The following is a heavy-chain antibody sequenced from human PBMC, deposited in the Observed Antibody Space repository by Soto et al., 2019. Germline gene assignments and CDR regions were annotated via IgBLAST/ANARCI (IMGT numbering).Heavy chain of an antibody. CDR3: ARTLGDYVWGSYRSLDY. D-gene: IGHD3-16*02. J-gene: IGHJ4*02. Sequence: EVQLVESGGGLVQPGGSLRLSCAASGFPFSSYSMNWVGQAPGKGLEGVSYISSSSSTIYYADSVKGRFTISRDNAKNSLYLQMNSLRDEDTAVYYCARTLGDYVWGSYRSLDYWGQGTLVTVSS. CDR1: GFPFSSYS. V-gene: IGHV3-48*02. CDR2: ISSSSSTI.